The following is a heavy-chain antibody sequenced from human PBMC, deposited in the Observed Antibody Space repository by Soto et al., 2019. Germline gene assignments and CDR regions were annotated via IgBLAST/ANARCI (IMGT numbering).Heavy chain of an antibody. V-gene: IGHV1-69*13. Sequence: ASVKVSCKASGGTFSSYAISWVRQAPGQGLEWMGGIIPIFGTANYAQKFQGRVTITADESTSTAYMELSSLRSEDTAVYYCARAINGAYGDYRLDYWGQGTLVTVSS. CDR3: ARAINGAYGDYRLDY. CDR1: GGTFSSYA. J-gene: IGHJ4*02. D-gene: IGHD4-17*01. CDR2: IIPIFGTA.